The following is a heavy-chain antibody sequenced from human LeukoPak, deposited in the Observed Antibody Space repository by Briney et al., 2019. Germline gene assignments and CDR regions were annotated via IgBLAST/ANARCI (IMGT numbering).Heavy chain of an antibody. Sequence: GGSLRLSCAASGFTFSGYWMSWVRQAPGKGLEWVANIKEDGTDKWYLDSVKGRFTISRDNDKNSVFLQMDNLSAEDTAVYYCARRGHCTDTSCYSGFYYYYMDVWGKGTTVTVSS. J-gene: IGHJ6*03. CDR2: IKEDGTDK. V-gene: IGHV3-7*01. CDR1: GFTFSGYW. D-gene: IGHD2-2*01. CDR3: ARRGHCTDTSCYSGFYYYYMDV.